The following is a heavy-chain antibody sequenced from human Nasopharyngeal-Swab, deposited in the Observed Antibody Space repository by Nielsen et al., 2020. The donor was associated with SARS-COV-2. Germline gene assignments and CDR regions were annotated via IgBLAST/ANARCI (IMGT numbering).Heavy chain of an antibody. CDR2: IGTAGAT. D-gene: IGHD3-22*01. Sequence: GESLKISCAASGFTFSSYDMHWVLQATGKGLEWVSAIGTAGATYYPGSVKGRFTISRENAKNSLYLQMNSLRAGDTAVYYCARGKYDSSGYYLGDYYFDYWGQGTLVTVSS. CDR3: ARGKYDSSGYYLGDYYFDY. V-gene: IGHV3-13*01. J-gene: IGHJ4*02. CDR1: GFTFSSYD.